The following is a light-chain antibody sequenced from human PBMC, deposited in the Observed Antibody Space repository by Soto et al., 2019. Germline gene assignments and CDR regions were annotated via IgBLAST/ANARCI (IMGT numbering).Light chain of an antibody. CDR2: DAS. CDR3: QQRSNWPPN. J-gene: IGKJ5*01. CDR1: QNVSSY. Sequence: EIVLTQSPATLSLSPGERATLSCRASQNVSSYLAWYQQKPGQAPRLLIYDASNGATGIPARFSGSGSGTDFTLTISSLEPEDFAVYYCQQRSNWPPNFGQGTRLEIK. V-gene: IGKV3-11*01.